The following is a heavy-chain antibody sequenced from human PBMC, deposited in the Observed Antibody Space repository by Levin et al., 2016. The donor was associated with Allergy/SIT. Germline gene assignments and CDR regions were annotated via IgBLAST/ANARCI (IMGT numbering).Heavy chain of an antibody. CDR3: ALGERDYYDSSGYFANLDY. V-gene: IGHV1-69*06. CDR1: GYTFTSYA. J-gene: IGHJ4*02. CDR2: IIPIFGTA. Sequence: SVKVSCKASGYTFTSYAISWVRQAPGQGLEWMGGIIPIFGTANYAQKFQGRVTITADKSTSTAYMELSSLRSEDTAVYYCALGERDYYDSSGYFANLDYWGQGTLVTVSS. D-gene: IGHD3-22*01.